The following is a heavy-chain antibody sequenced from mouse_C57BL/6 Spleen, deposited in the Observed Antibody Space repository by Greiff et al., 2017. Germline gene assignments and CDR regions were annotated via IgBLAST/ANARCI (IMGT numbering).Heavy chain of an antibody. CDR3: TRTCSYYWYFDV. V-gene: IGHV6-6*01. Sequence: EVKVVEPGGGLAQPGGSMKLSCAASGFTFSDAWMDWVRQSPEKGLEWVAEIRNKANNHATYYAESVKGRFTISRYESKSRVYLQMNSLSAEGTGIYYCTRTCSYYWYFDVCGTGTPVTVSS. CDR2: IRNKANNHAT. D-gene: IGHD2-12*01. J-gene: IGHJ1*03. CDR1: GFTFSDAW.